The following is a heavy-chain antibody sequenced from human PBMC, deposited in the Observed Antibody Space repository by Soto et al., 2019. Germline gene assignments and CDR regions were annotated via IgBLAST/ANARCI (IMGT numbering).Heavy chain of an antibody. J-gene: IGHJ4*02. CDR2: IIPILGIA. CDR1: GGTFSSYT. V-gene: IGHV1-69*04. CDR3: ARESRYCSGGSCYLLPGIAY. D-gene: IGHD2-15*01. Sequence: SVKVSCKASGGTFSSYTISWVRQAPGQGLEWMGRIIPILGIANYAQKFQGRVTITADESTSTAYMELSSLRSEDTAVYYCARESRYCSGGSCYLLPGIAYWGKGTLVTVYS.